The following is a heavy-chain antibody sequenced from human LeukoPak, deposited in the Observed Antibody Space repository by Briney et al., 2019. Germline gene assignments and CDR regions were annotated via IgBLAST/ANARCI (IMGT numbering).Heavy chain of an antibody. Sequence: GESLKISCKGSGYSFTSYWIAWVRQMPGKGLEWMGIIYPGDSDTRYSPSFQGQVTISADKSISTAYLQWSSLKASDTAMYYCARQYYYDSSGYSSPPSFDIWGQGTMVTVSS. CDR3: ARQYYYDSSGYSSPPSFDI. J-gene: IGHJ3*02. V-gene: IGHV5-51*01. D-gene: IGHD3-22*01. CDR2: IYPGDSDT. CDR1: GYSFTSYW.